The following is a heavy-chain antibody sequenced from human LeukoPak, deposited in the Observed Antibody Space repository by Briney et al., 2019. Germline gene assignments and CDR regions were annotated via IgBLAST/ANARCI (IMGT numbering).Heavy chain of an antibody. J-gene: IGHJ4*02. V-gene: IGHV3-9*01. CDR3: AKDLSRRYSSGWYVN. CDR1: GFTFDDYA. D-gene: IGHD6-19*01. CDR2: ISWNSGSI. Sequence: PGRSPRLSCAASGFTFDDYAMHWVRQAPGKGLEWVSGISWNSGSIGYADSVKGRFTISRDNAKNSLYLQMNSLRAEDTALYYCAKDLSRRYSSGWYVNWGQGTLVTVSS.